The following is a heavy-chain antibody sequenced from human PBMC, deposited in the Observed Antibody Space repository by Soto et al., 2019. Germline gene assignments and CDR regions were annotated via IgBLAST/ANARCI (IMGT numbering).Heavy chain of an antibody. CDR1: GYTFTGYY. D-gene: IGHD3-3*01. J-gene: IGHJ6*02. V-gene: IGHV1-2*04. Sequence: ASVKVSCKASGYTFTGYYMHWVRQAPGQGLEWMGWINPNSGGTNYAQKFQGWVTMTRDTSISTAYMELSRLRSDDTAVYYCASAAITILGVXIYGMDVWGQGTTVTVSS. CDR3: ASAAITILGVXIYGMDV. CDR2: INPNSGGT.